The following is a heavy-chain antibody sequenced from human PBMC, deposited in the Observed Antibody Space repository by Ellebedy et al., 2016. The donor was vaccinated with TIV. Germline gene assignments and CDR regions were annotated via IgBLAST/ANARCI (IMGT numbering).Heavy chain of an antibody. CDR2: ISSDGSNT. CDR3: ATGTILYYGIDV. V-gene: IGHV3-30-3*01. D-gene: IGHD1-7*01. Sequence: PGGSLRLSCAASGFTFSSHAMQWVRPAPGRWLEWVAVISSDGSNTYYADSVTGRFTISRDNSKNTIYLQMNSLRTDDTSVYYCATGTILYYGIDVWGQGTTVTVSS. CDR1: GFTFSSHA. J-gene: IGHJ6*02.